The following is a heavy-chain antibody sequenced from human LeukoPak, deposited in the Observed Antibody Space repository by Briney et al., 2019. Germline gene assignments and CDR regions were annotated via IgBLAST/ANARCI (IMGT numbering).Heavy chain of an antibody. Sequence: ASVKVSCKASGYTFTSYDINWVRQATGQGLEWMGWMNPNSGNTGYAQKFQGRVTMTRNTSISTAYMELSNLRSEDTAVYYCATTPGYSSGWGGYWGQGTLVTVSS. D-gene: IGHD6-19*01. CDR3: ATTPGYSSGWGGY. V-gene: IGHV1-8*01. CDR1: GYTFTSYD. J-gene: IGHJ4*02. CDR2: MNPNSGNT.